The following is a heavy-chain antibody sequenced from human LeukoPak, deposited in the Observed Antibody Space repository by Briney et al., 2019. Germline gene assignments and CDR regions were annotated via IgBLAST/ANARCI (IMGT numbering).Heavy chain of an antibody. CDR3: AKGRGWPWYFDL. D-gene: IGHD2-15*01. V-gene: IGHV3-30-3*01. CDR1: GFTFSSYA. CDR2: ISYDGSNK. J-gene: IGHJ2*01. Sequence: GGSLRLSCAASGFTFSSYAMHWVRQAPGKGLEWVAVISYDGSNKYYADSVKGRFTISRDNSKNTLWLQMNSLRAEDTAVYYCAKGRGWPWYFDLWGRGTLVTVSS.